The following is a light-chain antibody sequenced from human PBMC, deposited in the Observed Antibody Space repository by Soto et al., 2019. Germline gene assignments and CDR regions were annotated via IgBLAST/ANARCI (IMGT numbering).Light chain of an antibody. Sequence: QSVLTQPPSASGTPGQRVIISCSGSSSNIESSDVHSYKQFPGMAPQLLIYRNTQRPSGVPARFSAFKSVALAFLAISGLRPEDQAEYYCGSCDDSLTGPVFVGGTLLTVL. V-gene: IGLV1-47*02. CDR2: RNT. J-gene: IGLJ7*01. CDR3: GSCDDSLTGPV. CDR1: SSNIESSD.